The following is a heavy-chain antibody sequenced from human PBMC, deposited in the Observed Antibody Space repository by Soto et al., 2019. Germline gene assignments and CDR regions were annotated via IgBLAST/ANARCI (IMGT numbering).Heavy chain of an antibody. V-gene: IGHV1-46*01. Sequence: QVQLVQSGAEVKKPGASVKVSCEASRYAFTIHWVRQAPGQGLEWMGIINPTGGSTTYAQRFQGRVTMTRDTSTSTFYMELRSLKSEDTSVYYCARESHYAFDIWGQGTVVTVSS. CDR3: ARESHYAFDI. CDR1: RYAFT. CDR2: INPTGGST. J-gene: IGHJ3*02.